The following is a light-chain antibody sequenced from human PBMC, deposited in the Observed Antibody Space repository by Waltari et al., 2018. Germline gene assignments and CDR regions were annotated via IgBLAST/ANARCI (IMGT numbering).Light chain of an antibody. Sequence: PGERATLSCRASQSFGKYLVWYQHKPGQAPRLLIYDASIRATGIPDRFSGSGSGTDFSLTISRLEPEDSAVYYCQKYVNLPATFGQGTKVEI. CDR1: QSFGKY. CDR2: DAS. V-gene: IGKV3-20*01. J-gene: IGKJ1*01. CDR3: QKYVNLPAT.